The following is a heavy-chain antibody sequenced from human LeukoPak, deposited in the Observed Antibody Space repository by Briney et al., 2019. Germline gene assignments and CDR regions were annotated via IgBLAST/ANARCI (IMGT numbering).Heavy chain of an antibody. D-gene: IGHD5-18*01. CDR3: AKGRTAMVSPLFDY. CDR2: ISWNSGSI. V-gene: IGHV3-9*01. Sequence: GRSLRLSCAASGFTFDDYAMHWVRQAPGKGLEWVSGISWNSGSIGYADSVKGRFTISRDNAKNSLYLQMNSLRAEDTALYYCAKGRTAMVSPLFDYWGQGTLVTVSS. CDR1: GFTFDDYA. J-gene: IGHJ4*02.